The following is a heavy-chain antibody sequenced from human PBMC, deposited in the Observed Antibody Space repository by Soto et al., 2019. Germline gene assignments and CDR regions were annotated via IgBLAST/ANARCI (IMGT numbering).Heavy chain of an antibody. Sequence: TGGSLRLSCAASGFSLSDHGVNWVRQAPGKGLEWISSVNRGASSLYYAESVKGRFTMSRDDAKSSVYLQMNSLRDEDTAVYYCARQINWRDGGAWGQGTLVTVS. J-gene: IGHJ5*02. CDR2: VNRGASSL. D-gene: IGHD3-16*01. V-gene: IGHV3-48*02. CDR3: ARQINWRDGGA. CDR1: GFSLSDHG.